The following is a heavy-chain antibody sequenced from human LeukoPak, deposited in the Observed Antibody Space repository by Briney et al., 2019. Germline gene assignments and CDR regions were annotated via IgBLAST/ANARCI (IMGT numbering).Heavy chain of an antibody. CDR1: GGSISSYY. Sequence: SETLSLTFTVSGGSISSYYWSWIRQPAGKGLEWIGRIYTSGSTNYNPSLKSRVTMSVDTSKNQFSLKLSSVTAADTAVYYCARAAAAGLYYYYYMDVWGKGTTVTVSS. D-gene: IGHD6-13*01. CDR3: ARAAAAGLYYYYYMDV. V-gene: IGHV4-4*07. J-gene: IGHJ6*03. CDR2: IYTSGST.